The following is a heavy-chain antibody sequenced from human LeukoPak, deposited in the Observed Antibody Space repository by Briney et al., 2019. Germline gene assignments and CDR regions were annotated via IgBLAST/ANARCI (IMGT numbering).Heavy chain of an antibody. CDR1: GFTFSNYG. Sequence: GGSLRLSCAASGFTFSNYGMHWVRQAPGKGLEWVAFMRYDGSNKCYADSVKGRFTISRDNSKNTLYLQMNSLRVEDTAVYYCARRYCSGTSCSQGDGMDVWGQGTTVTVSS. D-gene: IGHD2-2*01. J-gene: IGHJ6*02. V-gene: IGHV3-30*02. CDR3: ARRYCSGTSCSQGDGMDV. CDR2: MRYDGSNK.